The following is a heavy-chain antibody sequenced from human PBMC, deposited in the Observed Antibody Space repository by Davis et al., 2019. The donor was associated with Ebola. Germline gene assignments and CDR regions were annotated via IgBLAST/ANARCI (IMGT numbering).Heavy chain of an antibody. Sequence: GESLKISCAASGFIFSSYAMSWVRQAPGKGLEWVSSISVRSITYHADSVKGRFTISRDNFKNTLYLQMNSLRAEDTAVYYCAKVHPPTTVTTGWFDPWGQGTLVTVSS. J-gene: IGHJ5*02. V-gene: IGHV3-23*01. CDR1: GFIFSSYA. D-gene: IGHD4-17*01. CDR2: ISVRSIT. CDR3: AKVHPPTTVTTGWFDP.